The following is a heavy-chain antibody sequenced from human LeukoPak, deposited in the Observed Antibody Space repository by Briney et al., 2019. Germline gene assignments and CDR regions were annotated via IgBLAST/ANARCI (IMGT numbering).Heavy chain of an antibody. CDR1: GFTFSNYG. J-gene: IGHJ4*02. Sequence: PGGSLRLSCVASGFTFSNYGMHWVRQAPGKGLECVALISYDGSNTYYADSVKGRFTISRDNSKNTLYLQMNSLRPEDTAVYYCANLYGDYPDYWGQGTLVTVSP. D-gene: IGHD4-17*01. CDR2: ISYDGSNT. CDR3: ANLYGDYPDY. V-gene: IGHV3-30*18.